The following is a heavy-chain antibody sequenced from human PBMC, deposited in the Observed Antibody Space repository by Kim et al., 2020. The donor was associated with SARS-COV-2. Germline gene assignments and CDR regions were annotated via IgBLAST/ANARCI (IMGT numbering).Heavy chain of an antibody. D-gene: IGHD3-3*01. CDR3: ARAHRTISGVVEYMDV. CDR2: IYYSGST. V-gene: IGHV4-31*03. Sequence: SETLSLTCTVSGGSISSGGYYWSWIRQHPGKGLEWIGYIYYSGSTYYNPSLKSRVTISVDTSKNQFSLKLSSVTAADTAVYYCARAHRTISGVVEYMDVWGQGTTVTVSS. CDR1: GGSISSGGYY. J-gene: IGHJ6*02.